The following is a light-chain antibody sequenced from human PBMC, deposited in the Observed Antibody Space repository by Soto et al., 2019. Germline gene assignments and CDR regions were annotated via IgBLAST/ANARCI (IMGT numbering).Light chain of an antibody. J-gene: IGKJ5*01. CDR1: QGIRGA. V-gene: IGKV1-13*02. CDR2: DVS. CDR3: QQFNSYPIT. Sequence: AIQLTQSPSSLSASVGDRVTITCRASQGIRGALAWYQQRPGKPPKMLIYDVSKLERGVPSRFSGSDSGTHFPLTITSLQAEDFAPYYCQQFNSYPITFGQGTRLEIK.